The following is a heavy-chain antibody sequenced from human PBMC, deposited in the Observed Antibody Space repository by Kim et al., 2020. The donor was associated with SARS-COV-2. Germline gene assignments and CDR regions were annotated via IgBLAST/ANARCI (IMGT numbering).Heavy chain of an antibody. CDR3: ARAAAAAPFDY. D-gene: IGHD6-13*01. V-gene: IGHV4-31*03. CDR2: IYYSGST. J-gene: IGHJ4*02. CDR1: GGSISSGGYY. Sequence: SETLSLTCTVSGGSISSGGYYWSWIRQHPGKGLEWIGYIYYSGSTYYNPSLKSRVTISVDTSKNQFSLKLSSVTAADTAVYYCARAAAAAPFDYWGQGTLVTVSS.